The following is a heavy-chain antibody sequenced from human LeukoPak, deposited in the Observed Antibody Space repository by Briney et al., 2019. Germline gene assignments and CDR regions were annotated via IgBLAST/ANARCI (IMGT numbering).Heavy chain of an antibody. CDR2: INHSGST. Sequence: GSLRLSCAASEFTFSSYWMSWVRQAPGKGLEWIGEINHSGSTNYNPSLKSRVTISVDTSKNQFSLKLSSVTAADTAVYYCARGEAVAGTTGYYFDYWGQGTLVTVSS. J-gene: IGHJ4*02. CDR1: EFTFSSYW. V-gene: IGHV4-34*01. D-gene: IGHD6-19*01. CDR3: ARGEAVAGTTGYYFDY.